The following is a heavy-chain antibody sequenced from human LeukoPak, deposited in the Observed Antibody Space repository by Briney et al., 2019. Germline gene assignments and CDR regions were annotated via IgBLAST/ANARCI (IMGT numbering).Heavy chain of an antibody. J-gene: IGHJ4*02. CDR1: GSTFSSYA. CDR2: ISGSGGST. D-gene: IGHD3-16*01. CDR3: AKGYYDYVWGSYYFDY. Sequence: QPGGSLRLSCAASGSTFSSYAMSWVRQAPGKGLGWVSAISGSGGSTYYADSVKGRFTISRDNSRDTLYLQMNSLRAEGTAVYYCAKGYYDYVWGSYYFDYWGQGTLVTVSS. V-gene: IGHV3-23*01.